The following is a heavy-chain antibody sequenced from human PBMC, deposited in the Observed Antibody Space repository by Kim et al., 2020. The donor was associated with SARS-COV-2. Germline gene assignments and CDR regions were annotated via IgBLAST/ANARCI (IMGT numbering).Heavy chain of an antibody. V-gene: IGHV3-20*03. J-gene: IGHJ4*02. D-gene: IGHD4-17*01. Sequence: YRDSVKARFTISRDNAKNHLYLQMNSLRAEDTALYYCARAGGDYDSYFDYWGRGTLVTVSS. CDR3: ARAGGDYDSYFDY.